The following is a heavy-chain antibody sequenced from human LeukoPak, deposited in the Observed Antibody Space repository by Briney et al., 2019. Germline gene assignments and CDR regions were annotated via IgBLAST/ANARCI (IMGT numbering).Heavy chain of an antibody. CDR2: ISSSSSYI. CDR3: ARDRGSSSWYVRTPFDY. J-gene: IGHJ4*02. CDR1: GFTFSNFG. V-gene: IGHV3-21*01. Sequence: PGGSLRLSCAASGFTFSNFGINWVRQAPGEGLEWVSSISSSSSYIYYADSVKGRFTISRDNAKNSLYLQMNSLRAEDTAVYYCARDRGSSSWYVRTPFDYWGQGTLVTVSS. D-gene: IGHD6-13*01.